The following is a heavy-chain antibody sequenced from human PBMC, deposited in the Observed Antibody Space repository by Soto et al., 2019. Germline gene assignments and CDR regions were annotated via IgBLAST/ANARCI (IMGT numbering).Heavy chain of an antibody. J-gene: IGHJ1*01. V-gene: IGHV4-31*03. CDR1: GGSISSGGYY. D-gene: IGHD3-22*01. Sequence: KPSETLSLTCTVSGGSISSGGYYWSWIRQHPGKGLEWIGYIYYSGSTYYNPSLKSRVTISVDTSKNQFSLKLSSVTAADTAVYYCAYYDSSGSALAEYFQHWGQGTLVTVSS. CDR2: IYYSGST. CDR3: AYYDSSGSALAEYFQH.